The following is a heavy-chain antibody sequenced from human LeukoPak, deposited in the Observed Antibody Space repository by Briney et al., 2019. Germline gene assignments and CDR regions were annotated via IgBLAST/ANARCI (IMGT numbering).Heavy chain of an antibody. J-gene: IGHJ4*02. V-gene: IGHV1-24*01. CDR3: ATDRGYSYPGYFDY. CDR1: GYTFTSYY. Sequence: RASVKVSCKASGYTFTSYYMHWVRQAPGQGLEWMGGFDPEDGETIYAQKFQGRVTMTEDASTDTAYMELSSLRSEDTAVYYCATDRGYSYPGYFDYWGQGTLVTVSS. CDR2: FDPEDGET. D-gene: IGHD5-18*01.